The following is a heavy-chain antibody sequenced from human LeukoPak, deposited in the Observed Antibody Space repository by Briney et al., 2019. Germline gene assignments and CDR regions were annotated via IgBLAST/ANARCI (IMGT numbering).Heavy chain of an antibody. J-gene: IGHJ4*02. CDR2: IKHVGSDD. CDR1: GFTFSSYW. V-gene: IGHV3-7*01. Sequence: GGSLRLSCAASGFTFSSYWMTWVRQTPGKGLEWVANIKHVGSDDYFVDSVKGRFTISRDNAENSLHLQMSSLRAEDTAVYYCARSANYGGHAFFDYWGQGILVIVSS. D-gene: IGHD4/OR15-4a*01. CDR3: ARSANYGGHAFFDY.